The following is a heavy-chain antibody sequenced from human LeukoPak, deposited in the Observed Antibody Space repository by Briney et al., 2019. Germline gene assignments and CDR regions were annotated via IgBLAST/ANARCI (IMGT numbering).Heavy chain of an antibody. Sequence: SETLSLTCTVSGGSISSSSYYWVWIRQPPGKGLEWIGSIYYTGRTYYNPSLQSRVTISVDTSKNQFALKLRSVTAADTAAYYCGRRSGPFDYWGQGTLVTVSS. CDR2: IYYTGRT. CDR1: GGSISSSSYY. CDR3: GRRSGPFDY. J-gene: IGHJ4*02. V-gene: IGHV4-39*01.